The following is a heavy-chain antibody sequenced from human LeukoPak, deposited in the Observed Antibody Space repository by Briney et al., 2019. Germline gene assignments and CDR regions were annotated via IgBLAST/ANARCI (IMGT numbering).Heavy chain of an antibody. CDR1: GFTLSDYY. CDR2: ISSSGSTI. CDR3: ARGSSTNYYYGSGSYDY. J-gene: IGHJ4*02. Sequence: PGGSLRLSCAASGFTLSDYYMSWIRQAPGKGLEWVSYISSSGSTIYYADSVKGRFTISRDNAKNSLYLQMNSLRAEDTAVYYCARGSSTNYYYGSGSYDYWGQGTLVTVSS. D-gene: IGHD3-10*01. V-gene: IGHV3-11*01.